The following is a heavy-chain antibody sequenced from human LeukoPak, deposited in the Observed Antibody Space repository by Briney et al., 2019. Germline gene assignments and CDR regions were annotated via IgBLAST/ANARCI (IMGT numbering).Heavy chain of an antibody. D-gene: IGHD3-3*01. CDR3: ARDRYDFWSGDYYYYYGMDV. V-gene: IGHV4-4*02. J-gene: IGHJ6*02. CDR1: GGSISSSNW. Sequence: SETLSLTCAVSGGSISSSNWWSWVRQPPGKGLEWIGEIYHSGSTNYNPSLKSRVTISVDTSKNQFSLKLSSVTAADTAVYYCARDRYDFWSGDYYYYYGMDVWGQGTTVTVSS. CDR2: IYHSGST.